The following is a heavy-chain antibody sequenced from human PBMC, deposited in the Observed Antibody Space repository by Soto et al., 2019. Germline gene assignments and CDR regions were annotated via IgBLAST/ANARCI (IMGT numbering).Heavy chain of an antibody. CDR1: GFTFNDYA. D-gene: IGHD5-12*01. Sequence: SLRLSCTTSGFTFNDYAMSWFRQAPGKGLEWVGFIRTKAYGGTTEYAASVKGRFTISRDDSKTIAYLQMNSLKTEDTAVYYCTRETSSGYDYWGQGTLVTVSS. J-gene: IGHJ4*02. CDR2: IRTKAYGGTT. V-gene: IGHV3-49*03. CDR3: TRETSSGYDY.